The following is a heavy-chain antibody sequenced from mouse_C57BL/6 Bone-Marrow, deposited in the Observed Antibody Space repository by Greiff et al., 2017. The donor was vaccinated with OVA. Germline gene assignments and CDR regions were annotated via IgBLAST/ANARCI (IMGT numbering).Heavy chain of an antibody. Sequence: VQLQQPGAELVKPGASVKLSCKASGYTFTSYWMQWVKQRPGQGLEWIGEIDPSDSYTNYNQKFKGKATLTVDTSSCTAYMQLSSLTSEDSAVYYCARENYGDDFWGQGTTLTVSS. J-gene: IGHJ2*01. CDR2: IDPSDSYT. CDR3: ARENYGDDF. D-gene: IGHD2-4*01. CDR1: GYTFTSYW. V-gene: IGHV1-50*01.